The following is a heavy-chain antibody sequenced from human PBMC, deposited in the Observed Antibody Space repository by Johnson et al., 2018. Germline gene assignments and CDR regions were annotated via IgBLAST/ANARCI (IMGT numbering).Heavy chain of an antibody. CDR1: GFTFSSYS. CDR3: ARSQSAYYGDYVGAEYFQH. CDR2: ISSSSSYI. J-gene: IGHJ1*01. Sequence: VQLVQCGGGLVKPGGSLRLSCAASGFTFSSYSMNWVRQAPGKGLEWVSSISSSSSYIHYADSLKGRSTISRDNAKNSLYLQMNSLRAEDTAVYYCARSQSAYYGDYVGAEYFQHWGQGTLVTVSS. D-gene: IGHD4-17*01. V-gene: IGHV3-21*01.